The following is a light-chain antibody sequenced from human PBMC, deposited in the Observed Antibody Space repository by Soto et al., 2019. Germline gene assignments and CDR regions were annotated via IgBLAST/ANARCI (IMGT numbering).Light chain of an antibody. CDR1: SSDIGAYNL. Sequence: QSALTQPASVSGSPGQSVTISCTGTSSDIGAYNLVSWYQHHPDKAPQLMISEVSNRPSGVSDRFSGSNSGNTASLTISGLQSEDEADYYCASLTTTNFXXGTGTKLTVL. CDR2: EVS. J-gene: IGLJ1*01. CDR3: ASLTTTNFX. V-gene: IGLV2-14*01.